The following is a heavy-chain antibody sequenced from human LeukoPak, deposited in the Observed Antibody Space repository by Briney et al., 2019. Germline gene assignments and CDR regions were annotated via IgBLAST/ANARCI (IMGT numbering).Heavy chain of an antibody. J-gene: IGHJ6*02. Sequence: GASVKVSCKASGYTFTSYYMHWVRQAPGQGLEWMGIINPSGGSTSYAQKFQGRVTMTRDTSTSTVYMELSSLRSEDTAVYYCARGHYDFWSGYPIENYYYYGMDVWGQGTTVTVSS. CDR3: ARGHYDFWSGYPIENYYYYGMDV. V-gene: IGHV1-46*01. CDR1: GYTFTSYY. CDR2: INPSGGST. D-gene: IGHD3-3*01.